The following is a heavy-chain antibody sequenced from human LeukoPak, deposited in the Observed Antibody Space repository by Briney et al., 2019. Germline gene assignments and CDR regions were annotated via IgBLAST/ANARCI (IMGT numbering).Heavy chain of an antibody. CDR2: IYPGDSDT. Sequence: GESLKISCKGSGYSFTTYWIGWVRQMPGKGLEWMGIIYPGDSDTRYSPSFQGQVTISADKSISTAYLQWSSLKASDTAMYYCARIPTVRDSGDEYWGQGTLVTVSS. J-gene: IGHJ4*02. CDR3: ARIPTVRDSGDEY. D-gene: IGHD3-10*01. CDR1: GYSFTTYW. V-gene: IGHV5-51*01.